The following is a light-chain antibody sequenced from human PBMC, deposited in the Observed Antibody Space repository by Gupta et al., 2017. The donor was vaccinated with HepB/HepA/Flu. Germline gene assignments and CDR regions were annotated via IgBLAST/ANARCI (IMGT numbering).Light chain of an antibody. CDR1: QSLLHSNGYNY. V-gene: IGKV2-28*01. J-gene: IGKJ1*01. CDR2: LGS. Sequence: DNVLTQSPLSLPVTTGEPASISCTSSQSLLHSNGYNYLDWYLQKPGQAPQLLIYLGSPRASGVPYTVRGRGYGTDFTLKISRGEAEDVGVYYCSQQLHTPWTFGQGTXVEIK. CDR3: SQQLHTPWT.